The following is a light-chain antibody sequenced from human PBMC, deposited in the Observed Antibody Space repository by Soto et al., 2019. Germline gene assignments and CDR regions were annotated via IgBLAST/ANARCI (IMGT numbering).Light chain of an antibody. J-gene: IGKJ1*01. CDR3: QQYNSYWM. Sequence: DVQMTQSPSTLSASVGDRVTITCRASESISSWLAWYQQKPGKAPKLLIYDASSLESGVSSRFSGSGSGTEFTLTISSLQPDDFATYYCQQYNSYWMFGQGTKV. CDR2: DAS. V-gene: IGKV1-5*01. CDR1: ESISSW.